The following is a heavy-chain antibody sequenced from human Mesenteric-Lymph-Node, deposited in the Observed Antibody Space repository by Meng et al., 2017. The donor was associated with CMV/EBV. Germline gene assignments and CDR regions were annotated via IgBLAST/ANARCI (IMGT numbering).Heavy chain of an antibody. CDR1: RYSFSTYW. CDR3: ARRKSDIGMVDGLYGSGSYYDYFDF. D-gene: IGHD3-10*01. J-gene: IGHJ4*02. CDR2: IYPGDSET. V-gene: IGHV5-51*01. Sequence: GESLKISCKGSRYSFSTYWIGWVRQTPGKGLEWMGFIYPGDSETRYSPTFQGQVTISVDKSFSTAYLQWDSLKASDTAMYYCARRKSDIGMVDGLYGSGSYYDYFDFWGQGTLVTVSS.